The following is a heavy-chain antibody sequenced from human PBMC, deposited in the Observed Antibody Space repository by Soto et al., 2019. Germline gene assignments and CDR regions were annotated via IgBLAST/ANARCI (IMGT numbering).Heavy chain of an antibody. CDR3: ARIATVTTQVWFDP. Sequence: PGGSLRLSCAASGFTFSSYSMNWVRQAPGKGLEWVSYISSSSSTIYYADSVKGRFTISRDNAKNSLYLQMNSLRAEDTAVYYCARIATVTTQVWFDPWGQGTLVTVSS. CDR1: GFTFSSYS. V-gene: IGHV3-48*01. J-gene: IGHJ5*02. D-gene: IGHD4-17*01. CDR2: ISSSSSTI.